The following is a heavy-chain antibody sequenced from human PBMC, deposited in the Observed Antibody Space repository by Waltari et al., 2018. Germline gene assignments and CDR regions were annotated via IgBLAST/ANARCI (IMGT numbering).Heavy chain of an antibody. Sequence: EVQLLESGGGLVQPGGSLRLSCAASGFIFTSYAMSWVRQAPGDGVEWVSGISGSGGTTYYAASVKGRLTISRDNSNDTVYLQMNSLTAEDTAVYYCAKTQDFDFWSGSYFDHWGQGALVNVFS. CDR2: ISGSGGTT. V-gene: IGHV3-23*01. D-gene: IGHD3-3*01. J-gene: IGHJ4*02. CDR3: AKTQDFDFWSGSYFDH. CDR1: GFIFTSYA.